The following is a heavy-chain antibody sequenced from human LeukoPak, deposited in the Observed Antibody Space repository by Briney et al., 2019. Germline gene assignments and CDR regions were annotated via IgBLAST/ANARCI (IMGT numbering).Heavy chain of an antibody. J-gene: IGHJ4*02. V-gene: IGHV7-4-1*02. CDR2: INTNTGNP. CDR1: GYTFSSYT. D-gene: IGHD5-18*01. CDR3: GRDPRLGIRGYTYGYIEY. Sequence: ASVKVSCKTSGYTFSSYTITWLRQPPGQGLQWMGWINTNTGNPTYAQGFTGRYVFSLDTSVSTAYLQISGLTADDTAVYFCGRDPRLGIRGYTYGYIEYWGQGTLVTVSS.